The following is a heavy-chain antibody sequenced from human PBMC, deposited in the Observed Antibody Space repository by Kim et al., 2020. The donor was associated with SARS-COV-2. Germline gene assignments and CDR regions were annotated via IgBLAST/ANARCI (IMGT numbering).Heavy chain of an antibody. Sequence: SETLSLTCAVYGGSFSGYYWSWIRQPPGKGLEWIGEINHSGSTNYNPSLKSRVTISVDTSKNQFSLKLSSVTAADTAVYYCARCRVYGSGSYYYYYGMDV. J-gene: IGHJ6*01. CDR2: INHSGST. CDR1: GGSFSGYY. D-gene: IGHD3-10*01. CDR3: ARCRVYGSGSYYYYYGMDV. V-gene: IGHV4-34*01.